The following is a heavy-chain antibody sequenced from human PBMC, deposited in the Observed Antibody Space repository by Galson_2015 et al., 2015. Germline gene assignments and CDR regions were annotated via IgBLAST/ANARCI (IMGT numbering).Heavy chain of an antibody. CDR2: VRSKANGYAT. CDR1: GFTFSDSA. D-gene: IGHD3-16*01. Sequence: SLRLSCAASGFTFSDSAIHWVRQASGKGLEWVGRVRSKANGYATAYAASVKGRFIISRDDSKNTAYLQMNSLKTEDTAVYYCTNLGYYDYTWGSERFDYWGQGTLVTVSS. V-gene: IGHV3-73*01. J-gene: IGHJ4*02. CDR3: TNLGYYDYTWGSERFDY.